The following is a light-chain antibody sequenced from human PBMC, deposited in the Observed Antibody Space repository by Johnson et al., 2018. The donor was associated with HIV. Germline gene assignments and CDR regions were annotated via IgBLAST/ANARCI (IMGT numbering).Light chain of an antibody. J-gene: IGLJ1*01. Sequence: QSVLTQPPSVSAAPGQKVTISCSGSSSNIGNNYVSWYQQLPGTAPKLLIYENNKRPSGIPDRFSGSKSGTSATLGITGVQTGDEADYYCATWDSRLSAGHVFGTGTKVTVL. CDR2: ENN. CDR1: SSNIGNNY. V-gene: IGLV1-51*02. CDR3: ATWDSRLSAGHV.